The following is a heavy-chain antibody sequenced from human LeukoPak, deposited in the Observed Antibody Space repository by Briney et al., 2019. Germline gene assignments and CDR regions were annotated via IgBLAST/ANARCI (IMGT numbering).Heavy chain of an antibody. CDR2: ISGSGGST. Sequence: GGSLRLSCAASGFTFSSYAMSWVRQAPGKGLEWVSAISGSGGSTYYADSVKGRFTISRDNSKNTLYLQMNSLRAEDTAVYYCARGPVLRYFDWLFSNYFDYWGQGTLVTVSS. CDR3: ARGPVLRYFDWLFSNYFDY. D-gene: IGHD3-9*01. J-gene: IGHJ4*02. CDR1: GFTFSSYA. V-gene: IGHV3-23*01.